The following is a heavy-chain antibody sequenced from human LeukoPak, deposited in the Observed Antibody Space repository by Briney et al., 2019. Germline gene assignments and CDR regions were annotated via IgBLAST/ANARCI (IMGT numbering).Heavy chain of an antibody. CDR3: AKTPSAYYDILTGYYTLSYYFDY. CDR1: GFTFSNYA. V-gene: IGHV3-23*01. Sequence: GGSLRLSCAASGFTFSNYALNWVRQAPGKGLEWVSSISGSGGSTYYADSVKGRFTISRDNSKNTLYLQMNSLRAEDTAVYYCAKTPSAYYDILTGYYTLSYYFDYWGQGTLVTVSS. CDR2: ISGSGGST. J-gene: IGHJ4*02. D-gene: IGHD3-9*01.